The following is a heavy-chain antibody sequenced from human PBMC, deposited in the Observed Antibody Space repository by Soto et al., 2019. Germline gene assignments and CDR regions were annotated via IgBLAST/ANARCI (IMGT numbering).Heavy chain of an antibody. CDR2: ISYDGSNK. Sequence: PGGSLRLSCAASGFTFSSYGMHWVRQAPGKGLEWVAVISYDGSNKYYADSVKGRFTISRDNSKNTLYLQMNSLRAEDTAVYYCANFHSSGRRPHGMDVWGQGTTVTVSS. CDR3: ANFHSSGRRPHGMDV. J-gene: IGHJ6*02. V-gene: IGHV3-30*18. CDR1: GFTFSSYG. D-gene: IGHD6-19*01.